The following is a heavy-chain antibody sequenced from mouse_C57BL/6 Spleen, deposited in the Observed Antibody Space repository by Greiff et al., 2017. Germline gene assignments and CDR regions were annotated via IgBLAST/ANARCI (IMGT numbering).Heavy chain of an antibody. D-gene: IGHD2-4*01. J-gene: IGHJ4*01. CDR2: ISSGSSTI. CDR1: GFTFSDYG. V-gene: IGHV5-17*01. Sequence: EVKLEESGGGLVKPGGSLKLSCAASGFTFSDYGMHWVRQAPEKGLEWVAYISSGSSTIYYADTVKGRFTISRDNAKNTLFLQMTSLRSEDTAMYYCARPGLRYAMDYWGQGTSVTVSS. CDR3: ARPGLRYAMDY.